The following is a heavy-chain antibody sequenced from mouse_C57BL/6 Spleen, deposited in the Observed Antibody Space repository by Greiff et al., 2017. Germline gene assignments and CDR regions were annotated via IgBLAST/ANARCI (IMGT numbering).Heavy chain of an antibody. Sequence: QVQLQQSGAELVMPGASVKLSCKASGYTFTSYWMHWVKQRPGQGLEWIGEIDPSDSYTNYNQKFKGKSTLTVDKSSSTAYMQLSSLTSEDSAVYYCARRIWDYFDDWGQGTTLTVSS. J-gene: IGHJ2*01. CDR1: GYTFTSYW. CDR3: ARRIWDYFDD. D-gene: IGHD4-1*01. CDR2: IDPSDSYT. V-gene: IGHV1-69*01.